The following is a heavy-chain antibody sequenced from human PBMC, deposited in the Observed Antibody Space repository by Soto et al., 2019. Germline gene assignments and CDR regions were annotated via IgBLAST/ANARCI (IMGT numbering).Heavy chain of an antibody. Sequence: GGSLRLSCAASGFTFSSYGMHWVRQAPGKGLEWVAVISYDGSNKYYADSVKGRFTISRDNSKNTLYLQMNSLRAEDTAVYYCAKEYSNRKHYYGMDVWGQGTTVTVSS. V-gene: IGHV3-30*18. CDR1: GFTFSSYG. D-gene: IGHD4-4*01. J-gene: IGHJ6*02. CDR3: AKEYSNRKHYYGMDV. CDR2: ISYDGSNK.